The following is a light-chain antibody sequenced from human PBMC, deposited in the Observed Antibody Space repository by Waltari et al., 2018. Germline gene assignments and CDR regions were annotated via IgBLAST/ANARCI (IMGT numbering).Light chain of an antibody. J-gene: IGKJ4*01. V-gene: IGKV3-20*01. Sequence: SSRANQSVTLPLLPRYPPEPGPAPRLPIFGTSSRATCLPNRFRGSGSGTDFTLTISRLEPEDFAVYYCQQYDSSGSTFGGGTKVEIK. CDR2: GTS. CDR1: QSVTLPL. CDR3: QQYDSSGST.